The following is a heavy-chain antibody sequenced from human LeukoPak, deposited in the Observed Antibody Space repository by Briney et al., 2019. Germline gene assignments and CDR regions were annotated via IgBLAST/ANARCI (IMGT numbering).Heavy chain of an antibody. CDR1: GYTFTGYY. J-gene: IGHJ4*02. D-gene: IGHD3-22*01. V-gene: IGHV1-2*02. CDR2: INPNSGGT. CDR3: ARGVGYYDSSGADSGY. Sequence: ASVRVSCKASGYTFTGYYMHWVRQAPGQGLEWMGWINPNSGGTNYAQKFQGRVTMTRDTSISTAYMELSRLRSDDTAVYYCARGVGYYDSSGADSGYWGQGTLVTVSS.